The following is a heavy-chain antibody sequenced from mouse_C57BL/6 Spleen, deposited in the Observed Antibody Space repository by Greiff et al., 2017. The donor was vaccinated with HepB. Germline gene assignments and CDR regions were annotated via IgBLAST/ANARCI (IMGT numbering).Heavy chain of an antibody. CDR2: IYPGSGST. D-gene: IGHD2-3*01. Sequence: QVQLQQPGAELVKPGASVKMSCKASGYNFTSYWITWVKQRPGQGLEWIGDIYPGSGSTNYNEKFKSKATLTVDTSSSTAYMQLSSLTSEDSAVYYCARGDGYYDYAMDYWGQGTSVTVSS. V-gene: IGHV1-55*01. CDR1: GYNFTSYW. J-gene: IGHJ4*01. CDR3: ARGDGYYDYAMDY.